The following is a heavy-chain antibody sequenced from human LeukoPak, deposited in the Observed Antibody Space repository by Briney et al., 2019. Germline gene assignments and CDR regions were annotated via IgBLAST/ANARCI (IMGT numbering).Heavy chain of an antibody. CDR3: AGTLYYDFWSGYYSP. D-gene: IGHD3-3*01. Sequence: SETLSLTCTVSGGSISNYYWSWIRQPPGKGLEWIGYIYTSGSTNYNPSLKSRVTISVDTSKNQFSLKLSSVTAAVTAVYYCAGTLYYDFWSGYYSPWGQGTLVTVSS. CDR2: IYTSGST. CDR1: GGSISNYY. V-gene: IGHV4-4*09. J-gene: IGHJ5*02.